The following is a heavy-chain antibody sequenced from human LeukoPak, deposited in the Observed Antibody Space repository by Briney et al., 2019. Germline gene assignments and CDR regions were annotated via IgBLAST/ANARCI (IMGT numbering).Heavy chain of an antibody. Sequence: PSETLSLTCTVSGGSISSGSYYWSWIRQPAGKGLEWIGRIYTSGSTNYNPSLKSRVTISVDTSKNQFSLKLSSVTAADTAVYYCARGAPPQNWGQGALVTVSS. CDR3: ARGAPPQN. CDR2: IYTSGST. J-gene: IGHJ4*02. V-gene: IGHV4-61*02. CDR1: GGSISSGSYY.